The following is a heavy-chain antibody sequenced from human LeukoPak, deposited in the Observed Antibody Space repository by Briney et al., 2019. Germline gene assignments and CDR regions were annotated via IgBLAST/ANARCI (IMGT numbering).Heavy chain of an antibody. CDR3: ARGVGVTPKFDY. Sequence: SETVCLTCTVSVDDISGYYCSWIRLPPGKGLEWIGYIYYTGSTNYSPSLKSRVTISVDTSKNQFSLKLSSVTAADTAVYYCARGVGVTPKFDYWGQGTLVTVSS. D-gene: IGHD4-23*01. CDR1: VDDISGYY. J-gene: IGHJ4*02. V-gene: IGHV4-59*01. CDR2: IYYTGST.